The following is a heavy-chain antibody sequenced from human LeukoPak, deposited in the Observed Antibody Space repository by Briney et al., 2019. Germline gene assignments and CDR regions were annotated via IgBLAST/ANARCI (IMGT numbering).Heavy chain of an antibody. CDR2: ISGSGGST. J-gene: IGHJ4*02. D-gene: IGHD4-17*01. CDR3: ARDGSATVTTSLDY. CDR1: GFTFSSYA. Sequence: GGSLGLSCAASGFTFSSYAMSWVRQAPGKGLEWVSAISGSGGSTYYADSVKGRFTISRDNSKNTLYLQMNSLRAKDTAVYYCARDGSATVTTSLDYWGQGTLVTVSS. V-gene: IGHV3-23*01.